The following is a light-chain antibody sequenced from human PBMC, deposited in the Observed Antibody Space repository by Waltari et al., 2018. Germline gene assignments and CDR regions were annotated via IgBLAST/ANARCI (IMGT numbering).Light chain of an antibody. J-gene: IGLJ2*01. CDR2: EVT. Sequence: QAALTQPRSVSGSPGQSVTISCTGTSSDIGGYNYVSWYQQHPGTAPKLMIYEVTKRPSGVSDRFSGSKSGTPASLPISGLQAEDEADYYCCSYAGSYTWVFGGGTRLTVL. CDR1: SSDIGGYNY. V-gene: IGLV2-11*01. CDR3: CSYAGSYTWV.